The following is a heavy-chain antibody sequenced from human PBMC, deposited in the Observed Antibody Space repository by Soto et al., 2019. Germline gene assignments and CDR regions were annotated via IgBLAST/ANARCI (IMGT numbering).Heavy chain of an antibody. D-gene: IGHD3-16*01. CDR1: GFIVRNAW. V-gene: IGHV3-15*01. Sequence: EERLVESGGGLVKPGESLRLSCEGSGFIVRNAWMSWVRQAPGKGLEWVGRIKSRSDGGTTDYATSVKGRFSISRDDSKNTVVLQMNSLKTEDTAVYYCAIQVMIRREGGDALDLWGQGTLVSVSS. CDR3: AIQVMIRREGGDALDL. CDR2: IKSRSDGGTT. J-gene: IGHJ3*01.